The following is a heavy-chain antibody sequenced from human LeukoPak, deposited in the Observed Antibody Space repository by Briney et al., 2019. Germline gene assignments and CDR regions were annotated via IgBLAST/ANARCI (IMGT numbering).Heavy chain of an antibody. D-gene: IGHD3-22*01. CDR1: GFTFDDYA. J-gene: IGHJ3*02. CDR3: AKDISYYYDSSGYSDAFDI. CDR2: ISWNSGSI. Sequence: GGSLRLSCAASGFTFDDYAMHWVRQAPGKGLEWVSGISWNSGSIGYADSVKGRFTISRDNAKNSLYLQMNSLRAEDTALYYCAKDISYYYDSSGYSDAFDIWGQGTMVTVSS. V-gene: IGHV3-9*01.